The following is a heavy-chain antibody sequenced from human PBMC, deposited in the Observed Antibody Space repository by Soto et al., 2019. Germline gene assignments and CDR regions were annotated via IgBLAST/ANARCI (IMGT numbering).Heavy chain of an antibody. V-gene: IGHV3-15*01. CDR2: IKSKTDGGTT. J-gene: IGHJ6*02. CDR1: GFTFSNAW. Sequence: EVQLVESGGGLVQPGGSLRLSCAASGFTFSNAWMSWVRQAPGKGLEWVGRIKSKTDGGTTDYAAPVKGRFTISRDDSKNTLYLQMNSLKTEDTAVYYCTTGKRSVGYYYGMDVWGQGTTVTVSS. CDR3: TTGKRSVGYYYGMDV.